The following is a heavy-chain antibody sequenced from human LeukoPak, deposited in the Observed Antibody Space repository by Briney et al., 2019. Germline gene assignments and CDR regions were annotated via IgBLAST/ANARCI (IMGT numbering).Heavy chain of an antibody. Sequence: GGSLRLSCAASGFTFSSYWMSWVRQAPGKGLEWVANIKQDGSEKYYVDSVKGRFTISRDNAKNSLYLQMSSLRAEDTAVYYCARSRWYQGPRAGFDYWGQGTLVTVSS. CDR2: IKQDGSEK. V-gene: IGHV3-7*03. CDR1: GFTFSSYW. CDR3: ARSRWYQGPRAGFDY. D-gene: IGHD2-15*01. J-gene: IGHJ4*02.